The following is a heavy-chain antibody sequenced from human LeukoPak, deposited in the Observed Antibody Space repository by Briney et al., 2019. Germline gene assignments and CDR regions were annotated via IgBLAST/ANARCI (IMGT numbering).Heavy chain of an antibody. D-gene: IGHD3-3*01. CDR1: GGSISSSSYY. J-gene: IGHJ4*02. CDR3: ARDRYFWPHSYYFDY. Sequence: SETLSRTCTVSGGSISSSSYYWGWIRQPPGKGLEWIGSIYYSGSTYYNPSLKSRVTISVDTSKNQFSLKLSSVTAADTAVYYCARDRYFWPHSYYFDYWGQGTLVTVSS. V-gene: IGHV4-39*07. CDR2: IYYSGST.